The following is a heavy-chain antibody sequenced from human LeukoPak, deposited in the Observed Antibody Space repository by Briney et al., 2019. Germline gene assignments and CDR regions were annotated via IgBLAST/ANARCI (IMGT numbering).Heavy chain of an antibody. CDR1: GFTFDDFA. J-gene: IGHJ5*02. D-gene: IGHD3-9*01. V-gene: IGHV3-9*01. Sequence: PGGSLRLSCAASGFTFDDFAMHWVRQVPGKGLEWVSSISWNNDNIAYADSVKGRFTISRDNAKNSLYLQMNSLRTEDTALYYCAKDRGYDWSFAYSWFDPWGQGTLVTVSS. CDR3: AKDRGYDWSFAYSWFDP. CDR2: ISWNNDNI.